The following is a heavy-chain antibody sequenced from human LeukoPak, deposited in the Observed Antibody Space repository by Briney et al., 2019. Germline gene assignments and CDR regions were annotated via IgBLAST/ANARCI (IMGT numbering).Heavy chain of an antibody. D-gene: IGHD3-22*01. J-gene: IGHJ4*02. CDR3: ARSDRVPNSFDY. CDR1: GGSISSSSYY. V-gene: IGHV4-39*01. Sequence: SETLSLTCTVSGGSISSSSYYWGWLRQPPGKGLEWIGSISYSGSTYYNPSLKSRVTISVDTSKNQFSLKLSSVTAADTAVYSWARSDRVPNSFDYGGQEILVTVSS. CDR2: ISYSGST.